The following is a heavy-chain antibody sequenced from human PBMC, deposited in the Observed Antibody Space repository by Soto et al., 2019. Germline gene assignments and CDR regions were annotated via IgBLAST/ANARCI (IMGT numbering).Heavy chain of an antibody. V-gene: IGHV3-21*01. CDR1: GFTFSGHT. CDR2: VSSSSSYI. Sequence: EVQLVESGGGLVKPGGSLRLSCAASGFTFSGHTINWVRQAPGKGLEWVSSVSSSSSYIYYADSVKGRFTVSRDNAEKSLYRQMNSLRAEDTAIYYCARCIGFDGSGYAFFDSWGQGTLATVSS. J-gene: IGHJ4*02. CDR3: ARCIGFDGSGYAFFDS. D-gene: IGHD3-10*01.